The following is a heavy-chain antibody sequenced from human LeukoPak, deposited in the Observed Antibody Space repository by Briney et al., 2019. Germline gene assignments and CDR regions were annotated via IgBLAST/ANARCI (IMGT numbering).Heavy chain of an antibody. CDR1: GYTFTGYY. V-gene: IGHV1-2*02. Sequence: ASVKVSCKASGYTFTGYYMHWVRQAPGKGLEWMGWINPNSGGTNYAQKFQGRVTMTRDTSISTAYMELSRLRSDDTAVYYCAREAYSAYAFDIWGQGTMVTVSS. CDR3: AREAYSAYAFDI. J-gene: IGHJ3*02. D-gene: IGHD1-26*01. CDR2: INPNSGGT.